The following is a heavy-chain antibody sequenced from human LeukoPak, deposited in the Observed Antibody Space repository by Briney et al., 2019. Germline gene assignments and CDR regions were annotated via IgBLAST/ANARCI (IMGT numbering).Heavy chain of an antibody. D-gene: IGHD1-14*01. CDR3: AAAPIELQPRGFAY. V-gene: IGHV1-58*02. J-gene: IGHJ4*02. Sequence: GASVKVSCKAPGFTFTNSAMQWVRQARGQRLEWIGWIVVASGNTKYAQKFQERVTITRDMSTSTAYMELSSLRPEDTAVYYCAAAPIELQPRGFAYWGQGTLVTVSS. CDR1: GFTFTNSA. CDR2: IVVASGNT.